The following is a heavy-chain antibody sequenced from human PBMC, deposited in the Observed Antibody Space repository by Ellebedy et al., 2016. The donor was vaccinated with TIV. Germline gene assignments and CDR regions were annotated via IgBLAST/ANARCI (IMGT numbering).Heavy chain of an antibody. D-gene: IGHD5-18*01. V-gene: IGHV3-23*01. CDR1: GFTFDSYA. Sequence: GGSLRLSCAASGFTFDSYAMTWVRQAPGKGLGWVSSITGLGNNAYYADSVKGRFSISRDNSKNTLYLQMNSLRVEDTAVYYCAKRRGYNYDDHAFDIWGQGTVVTVSS. J-gene: IGHJ3*02. CDR2: ITGLGNNA. CDR3: AKRRGYNYDDHAFDI.